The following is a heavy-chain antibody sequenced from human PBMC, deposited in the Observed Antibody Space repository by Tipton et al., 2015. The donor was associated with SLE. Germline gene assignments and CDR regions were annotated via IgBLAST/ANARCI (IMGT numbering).Heavy chain of an antibody. V-gene: IGHV4-59*12. D-gene: IGHD6-13*01. Sequence: TLSFTCTVSGGSISSYYWSWIRQPPGKGLEWIGYIYYSGSTNYNPSLKSRVTMSVDTSKNQFSLKLSSVTAADTAVYYCARDLSIAAAGTFDYWGQGTLVTVSS. J-gene: IGHJ4*02. CDR2: IYYSGST. CDR1: GGSISSYY. CDR3: ARDLSIAAAGTFDY.